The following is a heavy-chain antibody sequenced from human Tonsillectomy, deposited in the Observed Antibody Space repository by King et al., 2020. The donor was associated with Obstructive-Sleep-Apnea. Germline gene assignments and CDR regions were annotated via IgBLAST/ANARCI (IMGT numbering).Heavy chain of an antibody. V-gene: IGHV3-74*01. CDR1: GFTFSNFW. CDR2: IYTDGRNT. CDR3: VRGSATGKY. D-gene: IGHD3-10*01. Sequence: VQLVESGGALVQPGGSLRLSCAASGFTFSNFWMHWVRQAPGKGLVWVSRIYTDGRNTTYADSVKGRFTISRDNSKSTLYLQMNSLRPEETAIYYCVRGSATGKYWGQGTLVTVSS. J-gene: IGHJ4*02.